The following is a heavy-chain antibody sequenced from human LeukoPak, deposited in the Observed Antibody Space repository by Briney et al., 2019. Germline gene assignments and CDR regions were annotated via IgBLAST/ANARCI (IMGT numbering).Heavy chain of an antibody. CDR1: GFAFSSYA. J-gene: IGHJ5*02. CDR3: AKEVKAGTNWFDP. V-gene: IGHV3-23*01. CDR2: ISDDGDA. Sequence: GGSLRLSCAASGFAFSSYAMTWVRQAPGKGLEWVSAISDDGDAKYADSVKGRFTVSRDNSKNTLYLQMNSLRAEDTAVYYCAKEVKAGTNWFDPWGQGTLVTVSS. D-gene: IGHD6-13*01.